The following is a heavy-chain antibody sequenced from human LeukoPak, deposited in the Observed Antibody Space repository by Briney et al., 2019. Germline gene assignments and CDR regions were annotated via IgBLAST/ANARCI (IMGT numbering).Heavy chain of an antibody. D-gene: IGHD2-21*01. J-gene: IGHJ4*02. Sequence: ASVKVACKASAYTFSGYYIHWVRQAPGQGLEWMGWINFNSGGKIFAEKFQGRVTMARDTSISTAYMGLSRLRSDDTAVYYCARQIVSGSMGCDFWGQGTLVTVPS. CDR2: INFNSGGK. CDR3: ARQIVSGSMGCDF. CDR1: AYTFSGYY. V-gene: IGHV1-2*02.